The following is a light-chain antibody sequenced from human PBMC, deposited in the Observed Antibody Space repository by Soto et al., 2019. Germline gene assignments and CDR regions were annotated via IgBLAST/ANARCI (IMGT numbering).Light chain of an antibody. J-gene: IGKJ2*01. V-gene: IGKV1-33*01. CDR3: PQYDNLPPYT. Sequence: DIQMTQSPSSLSASVGDRVTITCQASRDISVYLNWYQQKPGKTPKLLVYDASNLQTGVPSRFSGSGSGTHFTLTISSLQPEDIATDYCPQYDNLPPYTFGQGTKLEIK. CDR2: DAS. CDR1: RDISVY.